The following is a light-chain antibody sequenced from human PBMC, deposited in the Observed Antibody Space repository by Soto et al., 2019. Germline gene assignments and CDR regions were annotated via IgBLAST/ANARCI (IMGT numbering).Light chain of an antibody. CDR1: QSVSSN. Sequence: IVMTQSPGTLSVSPGERVTLSCRASQSVSSNLAWYQQRPGQAPRLLIYSVSSRDTDIPARFSGGGSGTEFTLTINSLQTEDFAVYYCQQHGTSPITFGQGTRLEIK. J-gene: IGKJ5*01. CDR2: SVS. V-gene: IGKV3-15*01. CDR3: QQHGTSPIT.